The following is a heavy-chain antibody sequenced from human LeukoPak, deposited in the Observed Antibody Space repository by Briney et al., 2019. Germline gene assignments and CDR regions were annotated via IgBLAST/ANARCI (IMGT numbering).Heavy chain of an antibody. Sequence: GGSLRLSCAASGAAFSKYGMKWVRQAAGAGLEYISGISRSGDITHYADSVKGRFTISRDNVKSTLYLQMNSLRAEDTALYYCATEGFYFWGPGTQVTVSS. CDR1: GAAFSKYG. J-gene: IGHJ4*02. CDR2: ISRSGDIT. CDR3: ATEGFYF. V-gene: IGHV3-23*01.